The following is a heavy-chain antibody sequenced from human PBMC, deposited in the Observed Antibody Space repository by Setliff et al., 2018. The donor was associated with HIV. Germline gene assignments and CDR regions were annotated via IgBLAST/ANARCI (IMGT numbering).Heavy chain of an antibody. V-gene: IGHV3-74*01. D-gene: IGHD2-2*01. CDR3: ARGKIVVVPAAMRPFDY. CDR1: GFTFSSYW. Sequence: GVLKISCAASGFTFSSYWMHWVRQAPGKGLVWVSRINSDGSSTSYADSVKGRFTISRDNAKNTLYLQMNSLRAEDTAVYYCARGKIVVVPAAMRPFDYWGQGTLVTVSS. J-gene: IGHJ4*02. CDR2: INSDGSST.